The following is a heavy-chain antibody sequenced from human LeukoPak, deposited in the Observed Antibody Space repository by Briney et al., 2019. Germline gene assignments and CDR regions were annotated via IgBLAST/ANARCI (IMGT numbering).Heavy chain of an antibody. CDR1: GGSISSYY. V-gene: IGHV4-59*01. CDR2: IYYSGST. D-gene: IGHD3-22*01. Sequence: KSSETLSLTCTVSGGSISSYYWSWIRQPPGKGLEWIGYIYYSGSTNYNPSLKGRVTILVDTSKNQFSLKLNSVTAADTAVYYCARGGVDYDSSGLIDYWGQGTLVTVSS. CDR3: ARGGVDYDSSGLIDY. J-gene: IGHJ4*02.